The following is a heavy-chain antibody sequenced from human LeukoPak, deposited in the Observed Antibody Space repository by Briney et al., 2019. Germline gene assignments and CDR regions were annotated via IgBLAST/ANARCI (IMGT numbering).Heavy chain of an antibody. CDR3: ARGRSSSWPYYYYYYMDV. CDR1: GFTFSSYS. CDR2: ISSSSSYI. V-gene: IGHV3-21*01. Sequence: GGSLRLSCAASGFTFSSYSMNWVRQAPGKGLEWVSSISSSSSYIYYADSVKGRFTISRDNAKNSLYLQMNSLRAEDTAVYYCARGRSSSWPYYYYYYMDVWGKGTTVTVSS. D-gene: IGHD6-13*01. J-gene: IGHJ6*03.